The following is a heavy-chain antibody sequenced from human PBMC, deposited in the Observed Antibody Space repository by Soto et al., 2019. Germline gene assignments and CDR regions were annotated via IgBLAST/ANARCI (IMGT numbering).Heavy chain of an antibody. CDR2: IYHSGST. CDR1: GGSISSSNW. J-gene: IGHJ6*02. Sequence: SETLSLTCAVSGGSISSSNWWSCVRQPPGKGLEWIGEIYHSGSTNYNPSLKSRVTISVDKSKNQFSLKLSSVTAADTAVYYCARDSGAAAGPSGGYYGMDVWGQGTTVTVSS. V-gene: IGHV4-4*02. CDR3: ARDSGAAAGPSGGYYGMDV. D-gene: IGHD6-13*01.